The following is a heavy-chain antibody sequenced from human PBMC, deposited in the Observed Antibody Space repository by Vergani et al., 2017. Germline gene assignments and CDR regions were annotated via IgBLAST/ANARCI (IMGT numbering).Heavy chain of an antibody. CDR3: ARLLIDQYSGSYSFDY. Sequence: EVQLVQSGAEVKKPGESLKISCKGSGYSFTSYWIGWVRQMPGKGLEWMGIIYPGDSDTRYSPSFQGQVTISADKSISTAYLQWSSLKASDTAMYYCARLLIDQYSGSYSFDYWGQGTLVTVSS. V-gene: IGHV5-51*01. CDR1: GYSFTSYW. J-gene: IGHJ4*02. D-gene: IGHD1-26*01. CDR2: IYPGDSDT.